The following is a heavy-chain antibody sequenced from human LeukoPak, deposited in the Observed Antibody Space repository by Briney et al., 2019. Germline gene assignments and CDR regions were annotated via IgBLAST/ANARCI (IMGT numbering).Heavy chain of an antibody. CDR3: ARDLKYQLLYIDYYYYYGMDV. D-gene: IGHD2-2*02. CDR2: ISYDGSNK. V-gene: IGHV3-30*04. CDR1: GFTFSSYA. J-gene: IGHJ6*02. Sequence: GRSLRLSCAASGFTFSSYAMHWVRQAPGKGLEWVAVISYDGSNKYYADSVKGRFTISRDNSKNTLYLQMNSLRAEDMAVYYCARDLKYQLLYIDYYYYYGMDVWGQGTTVTVSS.